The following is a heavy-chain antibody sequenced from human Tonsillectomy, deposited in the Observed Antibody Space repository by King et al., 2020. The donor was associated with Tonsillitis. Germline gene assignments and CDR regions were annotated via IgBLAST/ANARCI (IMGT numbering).Heavy chain of an antibody. V-gene: IGHV4-4*07. CDR1: GGSISGYY. CDR2: VYSTGST. J-gene: IGHJ6*02. Sequence: QLQESGPGLVKPSETLSLTCTVSGGSISGYYWSWIRQPAGKGLEGIGRVYSTGSTNYNPSLKSRVTMSVDTSKNQFSLKLSSVTAADTAVYYCARVPMGATPWGLNYYYGMDVWGQGTTVTVSS. CDR3: ARVPMGATPWGLNYYYGMDV. D-gene: IGHD1-26*01.